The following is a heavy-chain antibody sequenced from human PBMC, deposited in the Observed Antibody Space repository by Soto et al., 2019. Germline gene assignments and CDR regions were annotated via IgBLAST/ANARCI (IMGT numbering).Heavy chain of an antibody. J-gene: IGHJ4*02. CDR2: LSGSGDRT. CDR3: AALSGYIYGYFMY. V-gene: IGHV3-23*01. Sequence: PGGSLRLSCAASGFPFGSFAMSWVRQAPGKGLEWVSTLSGSGDRTYYADSVKGRFTIPRDNSKNTLYLQMNSLRAEDTAVYYCAALSGYIYGYFMYWGQGTLVPVSS. CDR1: GFPFGSFA. D-gene: IGHD5-18*01.